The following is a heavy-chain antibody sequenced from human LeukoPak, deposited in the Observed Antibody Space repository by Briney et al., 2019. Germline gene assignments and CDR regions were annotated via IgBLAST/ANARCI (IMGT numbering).Heavy chain of an antibody. CDR1: GFTFNNAW. V-gene: IGHV3-23*01. CDR3: AKAQTPYY. Sequence: GGSLRLSCAASGFTFNNAWMTWVRQAPGKGLEWVSGISGSGDSTYYAGSVKGRFTISRDNSKNTLHLQMNSLRAEDTAVYYCAKAQTPYYWGQGTLVTVSS. CDR2: ISGSGDST. J-gene: IGHJ4*02.